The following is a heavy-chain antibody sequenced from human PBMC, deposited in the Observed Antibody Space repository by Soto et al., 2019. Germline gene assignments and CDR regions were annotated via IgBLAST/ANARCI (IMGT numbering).Heavy chain of an antibody. Sequence: EVQLLESGGGLVQPGGSLRLSCAASGFTFSSYAMSWVRQAPGKGLEWVSAISGSGGSTYYADSVKGRFTISRDNSKNTLYLQMNSLRAEDTAVYYCAKATMIVVVMGKGDGAFDIWGQGTMVTVSS. CDR2: ISGSGGST. CDR3: AKATMIVVVMGKGDGAFDI. J-gene: IGHJ3*02. D-gene: IGHD3-22*01. V-gene: IGHV3-23*01. CDR1: GFTFSSYA.